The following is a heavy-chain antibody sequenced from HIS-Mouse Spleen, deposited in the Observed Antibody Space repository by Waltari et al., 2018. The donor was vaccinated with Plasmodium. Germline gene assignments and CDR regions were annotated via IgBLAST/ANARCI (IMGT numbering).Heavy chain of an antibody. CDR2: IIPTLGIT. Sequence: QVQLVQSGAEVKKPGSSVKVSCKASGGTFSSYAISWVRQAPGQGLEWMGSIIPTLGITNYAQNCQGRVTITADKSTSTAYMELSSLRSEDTAVYYCARVLSIAAAGKDAFDIWGQGTMVTVSS. CDR1: GGTFSSYA. D-gene: IGHD6-13*01. J-gene: IGHJ3*02. V-gene: IGHV1-69*04. CDR3: ARVLSIAAAGKDAFDI.